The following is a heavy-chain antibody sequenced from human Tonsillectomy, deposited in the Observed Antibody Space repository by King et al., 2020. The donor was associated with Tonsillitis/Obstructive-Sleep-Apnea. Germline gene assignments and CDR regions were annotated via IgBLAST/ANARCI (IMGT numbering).Heavy chain of an antibody. CDR1: GGSFSNSY. J-gene: IGHJ4*02. CDR3: ARTPYFDS. Sequence: VQLQQWGAGLLKPSETLSLTCAVYGGSFSNSYWSWIRQPPGKGLEWIGEINPSESTNYNPSLKSRVTISVDTSKNQFSLKLSSVTAADTAVYYCARTPYFDSWGQGALVTVSS. V-gene: IGHV4-34*01. CDR2: INPSEST.